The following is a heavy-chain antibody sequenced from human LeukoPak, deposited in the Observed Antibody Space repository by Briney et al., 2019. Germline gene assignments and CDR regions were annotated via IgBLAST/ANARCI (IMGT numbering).Heavy chain of an antibody. Sequence: GGSLRLSCAASGFTFSSYAMSWVRQAPGKGLEWVSAISGSGGSTYYADSVKGRFTISRDNSKNTLYLQMNSLRAEDTAVYYCAKAGGSYSGYCYMDVWGKGTTVTVSS. CDR1: GFTFSSYA. CDR3: AKAGGSYSGYCYMDV. V-gene: IGHV3-23*01. J-gene: IGHJ6*03. D-gene: IGHD1-26*01. CDR2: ISGSGGST.